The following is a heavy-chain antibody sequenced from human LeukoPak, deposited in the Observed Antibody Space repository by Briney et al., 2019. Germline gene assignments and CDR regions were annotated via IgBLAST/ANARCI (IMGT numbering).Heavy chain of an antibody. J-gene: IGHJ6*02. CDR2: ISSSGSTI. V-gene: IGHV3-48*03. Sequence: PRGSLRLSCAASGFTFSSYEMKWVRQAPGKGLQWVSYISSSGSTIYYADSVKGRFTISRDNAKNSLYLQMNSLRVEDTAVYYCARATGDFGRYGVDVWGQGTTMTVFS. CDR1: GFTFSSYE. D-gene: IGHD4-17*01. CDR3: ARATGDFGRYGVDV.